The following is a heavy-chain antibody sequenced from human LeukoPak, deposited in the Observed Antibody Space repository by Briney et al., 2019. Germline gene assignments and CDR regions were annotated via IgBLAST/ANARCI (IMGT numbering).Heavy chain of an antibody. J-gene: IGHJ6*03. Sequence: GGSLRLSCVGSGFTFSSYEMNWVRQAPGKGLEWLSYIGISDSTTHYADSVKGRFTISRDNAKNSLYLQMNSLRVEDTAVYYCARDGTPNYSSGWVYMDVWGEGTTVTISS. D-gene: IGHD6-25*01. CDR2: IGISDSTT. V-gene: IGHV3-48*03. CDR3: ARDGTPNYSSGWVYMDV. CDR1: GFTFSSYE.